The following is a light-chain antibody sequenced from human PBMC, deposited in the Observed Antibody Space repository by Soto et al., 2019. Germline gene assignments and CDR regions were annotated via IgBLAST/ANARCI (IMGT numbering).Light chain of an antibody. CDR3: NSYTSTNMGV. J-gene: IGLJ3*02. V-gene: IGLV2-14*02. CDR2: DVS. Sequence: QSALTQPASVSGSPGQSITISCTGTSSDIGTYNLVSWYQQHPGKAPKLMIYDVSYRPSGVSNRFSGSKSGNTASLTISGLQAEDEADYYCNSYTSTNMGVFGGGTKLTVL. CDR1: SSDIGTYNL.